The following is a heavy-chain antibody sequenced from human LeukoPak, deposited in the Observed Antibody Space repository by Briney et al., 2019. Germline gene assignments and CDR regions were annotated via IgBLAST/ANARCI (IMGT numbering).Heavy chain of an antibody. V-gene: IGHV1-46*01. CDR1: GYTFTSYY. Sequence: ASVKVSCKASGYTFTSYYMHWVRQAPGQGLEWMGIINPSGGSTSYAQKFQGRVTMTRDMSTSTVYMELSSLRSEDTAVYYCARDSEYYDSSGYYQNWFDPWGQGTLVTVSS. J-gene: IGHJ5*02. CDR3: ARDSEYYDSSGYYQNWFDP. CDR2: INPSGGST. D-gene: IGHD3-22*01.